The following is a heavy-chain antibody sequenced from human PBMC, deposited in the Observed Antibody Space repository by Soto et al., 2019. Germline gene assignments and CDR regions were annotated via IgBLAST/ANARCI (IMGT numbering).Heavy chain of an antibody. CDR3: ARYSSSSGWFDP. CDR1: GGSISTYY. D-gene: IGHD6-6*01. V-gene: IGHV4-39*01. J-gene: IGHJ5*02. Sequence: SETLSVTCTVAGGSISTYYWGWIRQPPGKGLEWIVIIHYSGSTYYNPSLKSRITISVDTSKNQFSLKLSSVTAADTAVYYCARYSSSSGWFDPWGQGTLVTVSS. CDR2: IHYSGST.